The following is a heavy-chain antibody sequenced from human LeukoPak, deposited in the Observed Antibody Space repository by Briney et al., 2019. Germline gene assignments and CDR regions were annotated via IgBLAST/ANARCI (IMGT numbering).Heavy chain of an antibody. CDR2: RYYSGST. CDR1: GGSISSYY. Sequence: SETLSLTCSVSGGSISSYYWTWIRQPPGKGLEWIGYRYYSGSTTYNPSLKSRVTISVDTSKSQFSLKLISVTAADTAIYYCARVRGDFEADWGQGTLVTVSS. V-gene: IGHV4-59*01. D-gene: IGHD3-16*01. J-gene: IGHJ1*01. CDR3: ARVRGDFEAD.